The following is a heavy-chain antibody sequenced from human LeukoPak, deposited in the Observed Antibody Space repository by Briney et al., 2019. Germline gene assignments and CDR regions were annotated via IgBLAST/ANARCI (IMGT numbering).Heavy chain of an antibody. CDR1: GFTFSSYE. Sequence: GGSLRLSCAASGFTFSSYEMNWVRQAPGKGLEWVSYISSSGSTIYYADSVKGRFTISRDNAKNSLYLQMNSLRAEDTAAYYCASYTYYYDSSGYYYVPYWGQGTLVTVPS. CDR2: ISSSGSTI. V-gene: IGHV3-48*03. CDR3: ASYTYYYDSSGYYYVPY. J-gene: IGHJ4*02. D-gene: IGHD3-22*01.